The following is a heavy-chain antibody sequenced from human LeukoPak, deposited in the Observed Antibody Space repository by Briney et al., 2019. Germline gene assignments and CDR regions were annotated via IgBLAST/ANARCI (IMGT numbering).Heavy chain of an antibody. V-gene: IGHV4-34*01. D-gene: IGHD4-17*01. CDR2: INHSGST. J-gene: IGHJ4*02. CDR1: GGSFSGYY. CDR3: ARELKGGDYFDY. Sequence: SETLSLTCAVYGGSFSGYYWSWIRQPPGKGLEWIGEINHSGSTNYNPSLKSRVTISVDTSKNQFSLKLSSVTAADTAVYYCARELKGGDYFDYWGQGTLVTVS.